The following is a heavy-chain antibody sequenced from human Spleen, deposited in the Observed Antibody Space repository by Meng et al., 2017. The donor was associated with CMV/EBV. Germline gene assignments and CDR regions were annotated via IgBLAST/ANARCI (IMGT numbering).Heavy chain of an antibody. Sequence: GESLKISCASSAFTVSSKYMSWVRQAPGRGLEWVSVIYSGGSSTYYADSVKGRFTISRDNSKNTLYLQMNSLRAEDTAVYYCALSRSHDYWGQGTLVTVSS. CDR3: ALSRSHDY. J-gene: IGHJ4*02. D-gene: IGHD1-26*01. V-gene: IGHV3-23*03. CDR2: IYSGGSST. CDR1: AFTVSSKY.